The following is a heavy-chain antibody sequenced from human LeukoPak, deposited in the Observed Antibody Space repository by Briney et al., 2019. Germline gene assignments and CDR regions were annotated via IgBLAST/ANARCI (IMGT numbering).Heavy chain of an antibody. CDR3: ATPDGGAYGPRGFKYFHL. CDR1: GFTFSSYA. CDR2: IGSSGDTT. V-gene: IGHV3-23*01. D-gene: IGHD3-10*01. J-gene: IGHJ2*01. Sequence: GGSLRLSCAASGFTFSSYAMSWVRQAPGKGLEWVSTIGSSGDTTYYAGSVKGRFTIFRDNSRNTLYLQMNSLKTEDTAVYYCATPDGGAYGPRGFKYFHLWGRGTLVAVSS.